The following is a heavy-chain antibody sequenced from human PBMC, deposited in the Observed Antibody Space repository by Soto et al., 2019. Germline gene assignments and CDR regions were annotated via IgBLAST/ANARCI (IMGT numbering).Heavy chain of an antibody. V-gene: IGHV3-23*01. CDR3: AKDSGADSSGWSHFDY. CDR1: GFTFSSYA. D-gene: IGHD6-19*01. Sequence: PGGSLRLSCAASGFTFSSYAMSWVRQAPGKGLEWVSAISGSGGSTYYADSVKGRFTISRDNSKNTLYLQMNSLRAEDTAVYYCAKDSGADSSGWSHFDYWGQGTLVTVSS. CDR2: ISGSGGST. J-gene: IGHJ4*02.